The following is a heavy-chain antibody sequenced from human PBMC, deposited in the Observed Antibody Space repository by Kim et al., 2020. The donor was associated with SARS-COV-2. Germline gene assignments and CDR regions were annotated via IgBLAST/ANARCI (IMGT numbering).Heavy chain of an antibody. CDR3: ARGWKTAGKSSGYYYYMDV. CDR1: GGSFSGYY. V-gene: IGHV4-34*01. J-gene: IGHJ6*03. Sequence: SETLSLTCAVYGGSFSGYYWSWIRQPPGKGLEWIGEINHSGSTNYNPSLKSRVTISVDTSKNQFSLKLSSVTAADTAVYYCARGWKTAGKSSGYYYYMDVWGKGTTVTVSS. D-gene: IGHD6-13*01. CDR2: INHSGST.